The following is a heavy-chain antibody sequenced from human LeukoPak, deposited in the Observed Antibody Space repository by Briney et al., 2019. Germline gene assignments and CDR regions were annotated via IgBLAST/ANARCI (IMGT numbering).Heavy chain of an antibody. CDR1: GFTFSHYA. D-gene: IGHD3-10*01. Sequence: GGSLRLSCAASGFTFSHYAMHWVRQAPGKGLEWVAVISFDGTNKFYADSVKGRFTISRDNSKNTLYLQMNSLRAEDTAVYYCAKSGITMVRGVIRDGYWGQGTLVTVSS. V-gene: IGHV3-30*18. CDR3: AKSGITMVRGVIRDGY. J-gene: IGHJ4*02. CDR2: ISFDGTNK.